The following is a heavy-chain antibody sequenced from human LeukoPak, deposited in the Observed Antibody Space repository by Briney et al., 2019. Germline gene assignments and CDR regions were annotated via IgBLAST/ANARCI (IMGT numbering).Heavy chain of an antibody. CDR2: ISYSGST. J-gene: IGHJ4*02. D-gene: IGHD3-10*01. Sequence: PSETLSLTCTVSGGSISSGGYYWNWIRQHPGKGLEWIGYISYSGSTYYSPSLKSRVTISVDTSKNQFSLKLSSVTAADTAVYYCARGVGSRGRFDFWGQGTLVTVSS. V-gene: IGHV4-31*03. CDR3: ARGVGSRGRFDF. CDR1: GGSISSGGYY.